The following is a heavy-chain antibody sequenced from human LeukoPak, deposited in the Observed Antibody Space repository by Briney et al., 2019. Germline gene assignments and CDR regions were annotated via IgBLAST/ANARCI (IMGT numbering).Heavy chain of an antibody. CDR1: GFTFSSYA. Sequence: GGSLRLSCAASGFTFSSYAMSRVRQAPGKGLEWVSAISGSGGSTYYADSVKGRFTISRDNSKNTLYLQMNSLRAEDTAVYYCAKVRIAVAAIPADAFDIWGQGTMVTVSS. J-gene: IGHJ3*02. CDR3: AKVRIAVAAIPADAFDI. V-gene: IGHV3-23*01. CDR2: ISGSGGST. D-gene: IGHD6-19*01.